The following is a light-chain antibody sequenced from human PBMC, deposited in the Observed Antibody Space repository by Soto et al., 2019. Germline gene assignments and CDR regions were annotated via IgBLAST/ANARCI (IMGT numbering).Light chain of an antibody. Sequence: SILTQPGTVSGYPGQSVTISCTGTSSDVGGYNYVSWYQQHPGKAPKLMIYEVSNRPSGVSNRFSGSKSGNTASLTISGLQAEDEADYYCTSYTSSFTYVFGTGTKVTVL. V-gene: IGLV2-14*01. CDR1: SSDVGGYNY. J-gene: IGLJ1*01. CDR3: TSYTSSFTYV. CDR2: EVS.